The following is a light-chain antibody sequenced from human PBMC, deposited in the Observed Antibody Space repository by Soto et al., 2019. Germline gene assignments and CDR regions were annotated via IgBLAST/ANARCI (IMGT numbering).Light chain of an antibody. CDR2: GAS. V-gene: IGKV3-20*01. CDR1: QPVHRYY. J-gene: IGKJ1*01. CDR3: QQYGSTPPRT. Sequence: NVLTQAPGSVSLSPGEGATLSCRASQPVHRYYLAWYQQIPGQVTRLLIYGASSRATGIPDCYSGCGSGTDFTLTISRLEPEDFAVYYCQQYGSTPPRTFGQGTKVDIK.